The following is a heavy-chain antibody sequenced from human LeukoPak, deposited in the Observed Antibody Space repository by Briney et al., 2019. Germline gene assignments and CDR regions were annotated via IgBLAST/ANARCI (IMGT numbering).Heavy chain of an antibody. V-gene: IGHV1-69*04. D-gene: IGHD3-16*01. CDR2: IIPILGIA. Sequence: SVKVSCKASGGTLSDYAISWVRQAPGQGLEWMGRIIPILGIADYAQKFQGRVTITADKSTSTAYMELSGLTSEDTAVFYCARDISGGDFARLGDWGQGILVTVSS. CDR1: GGTLSDYA. CDR3: ARDISGGDFARLGD. J-gene: IGHJ4*02.